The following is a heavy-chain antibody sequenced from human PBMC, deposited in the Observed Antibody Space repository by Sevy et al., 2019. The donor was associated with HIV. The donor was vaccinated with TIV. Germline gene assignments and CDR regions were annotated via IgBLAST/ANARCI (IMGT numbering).Heavy chain of an antibody. V-gene: IGHV1-69*13. CDR3: ARNPGIAAAGSHVAEYFQH. CDR2: IIPIFGTA. Sequence: ASVKVSCKASGGTFSSYAISWVRQAPGQGLEWMGGIIPIFGTANNAQKFQGRVTITADESTSTAYMELSSLRSEDTAVYYCARNPGIAAAGSHVAEYFQHWGQGTLVTVSS. D-gene: IGHD6-13*01. J-gene: IGHJ1*01. CDR1: GGTFSSYA.